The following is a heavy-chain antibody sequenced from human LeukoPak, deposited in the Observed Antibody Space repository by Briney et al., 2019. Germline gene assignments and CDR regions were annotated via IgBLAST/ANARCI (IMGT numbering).Heavy chain of an antibody. CDR1: GYTFTAYY. Sequence: GASVKVSCKASGYTFTAYYMHWVRQAPGQGLEWMGWINPNSGGTHYAQKFQGRVTMTRDTSISTAYMELSRLRSDDTAVYYCARSLYYCSGGSCYTPLHDYWGQGTLVTVSS. V-gene: IGHV1-2*02. J-gene: IGHJ4*02. D-gene: IGHD2-15*01. CDR3: ARSLYYCSGGSCYTPLHDY. CDR2: INPNSGGT.